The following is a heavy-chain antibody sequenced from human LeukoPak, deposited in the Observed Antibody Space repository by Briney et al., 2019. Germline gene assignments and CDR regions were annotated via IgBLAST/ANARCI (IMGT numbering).Heavy chain of an antibody. CDR2: IKSKTDGGTT. D-gene: IGHD5-24*01. CDR3: IRYGYNLAEYYQH. Sequence: PGGSLRLSCAASGFIFSNAWMNWVRQAPGKGLEWVGHIKSKTDGGTTDYAAPVKGRFTISRDDSKNTLYLQMNSLKTEDTAVYYCIRYGYNLAEYYQHWGQGTLATVSS. J-gene: IGHJ1*01. V-gene: IGHV3-15*07. CDR1: GFIFSNAW.